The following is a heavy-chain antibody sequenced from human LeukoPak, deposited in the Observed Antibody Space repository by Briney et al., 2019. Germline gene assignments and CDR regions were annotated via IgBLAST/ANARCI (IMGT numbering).Heavy chain of an antibody. D-gene: IGHD1-26*01. CDR2: ISGSGGST. CDR1: GFTFSSYA. CDR3: ARQWELSYYYMDV. V-gene: IGHV3-23*01. Sequence: PGGSLRLSCAASGFTFSSYAMSWVRQAPGKGLEWVSAISGSGGSTYYADSVKGRFTISRDNSKNKLYLQMNSLRAEDTAVYYCARQWELSYYYMDVWGKGTTVTVSS. J-gene: IGHJ6*03.